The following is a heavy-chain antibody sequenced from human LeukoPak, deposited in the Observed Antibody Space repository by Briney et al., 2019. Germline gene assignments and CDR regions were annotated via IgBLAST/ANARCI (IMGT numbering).Heavy chain of an antibody. CDR3: ARTPMVSPNRRGAFDI. J-gene: IGHJ3*02. Sequence: ASVKVSCKASGGTFSSYTISWVRQAPGQGLEWMGRIIPILGIANYAQKFQGRVTITADKSTSTAYMELSSLRSEDTAVYYCARTPMVSPNRRGAFDIWGQGTVVTVSS. CDR2: IIPILGIA. V-gene: IGHV1-69*02. CDR1: GGTFSSYT. D-gene: IGHD5-18*01.